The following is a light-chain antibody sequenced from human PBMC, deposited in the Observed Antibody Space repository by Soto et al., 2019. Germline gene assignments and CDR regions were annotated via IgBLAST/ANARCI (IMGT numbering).Light chain of an antibody. CDR3: QQRSNWPPEYT. Sequence: EIVLTQSPATLSLSPGERATLSCRASQSVSSYLAWYQQKPGQAPRLLIYDASNRATGIPARFSGSGSGTDLTLTISSLEPEDFAVYYCQQRSNWPPEYTFGQGTKVDIK. J-gene: IGKJ2*01. V-gene: IGKV3-11*01. CDR1: QSVSSY. CDR2: DAS.